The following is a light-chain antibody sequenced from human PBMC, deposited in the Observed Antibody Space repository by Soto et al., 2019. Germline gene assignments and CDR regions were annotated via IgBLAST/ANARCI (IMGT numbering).Light chain of an antibody. CDR2: DAS. V-gene: IGKV3-11*01. CDR1: QSISNY. Sequence: EIVLTQSPATLSLSPGERVALSCRASQSISNYLAWYQQRPGQAPRILIYDASYRAKGVPARFSDSGSGTDFTLTISSLEPEDFAVYYCQQRSSGYSFGQGTRLEIK. CDR3: QQRSSGYS. J-gene: IGKJ2*03.